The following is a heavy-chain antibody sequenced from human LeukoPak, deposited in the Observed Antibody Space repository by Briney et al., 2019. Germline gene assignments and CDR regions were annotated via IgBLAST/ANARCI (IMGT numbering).Heavy chain of an antibody. CDR2: IYYSGST. V-gene: IGHV4-39*01. CDR3: ARRVLANSGWLN. CDR1: GGSISSYY. Sequence: SETLSLTCTVSGGSISSYYWSWIRQPPGKGLEWIGSIYYSGSTYYNPSLKSRVTISVDTSKNQFSLKLSSVTAADTAVYYCARRVLANSGWLNWGQGTLVTVSS. D-gene: IGHD6-19*01. J-gene: IGHJ4*02.